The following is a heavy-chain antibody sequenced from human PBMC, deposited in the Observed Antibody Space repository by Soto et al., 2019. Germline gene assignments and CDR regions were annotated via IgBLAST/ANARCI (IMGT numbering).Heavy chain of an antibody. CDR3: AREGAAPYYYYGMDV. V-gene: IGHV4-31*03. D-gene: IGHD6-6*01. CDR1: GGSISSGGYF. Sequence: QVQLQESGPGLVKPSQTLSLTCTVSGGSISSGGYFWRWIRQHPGKGLEWIGFIYYSGSTYYNPSLKSRVTISVDASKNQFSLKLSSVTAADTAVYYCAREGAAPYYYYGMDVWGQGTTVTVSS. J-gene: IGHJ6*02. CDR2: IYYSGST.